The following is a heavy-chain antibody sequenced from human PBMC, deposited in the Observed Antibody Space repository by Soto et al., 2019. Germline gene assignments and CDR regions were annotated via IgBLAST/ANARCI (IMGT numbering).Heavy chain of an antibody. CDR2: ISYDGSNK. CDR1: GFTFSSYA. V-gene: IGHV3-30-3*01. Sequence: GGSLRLSCAASGFTFSSYAMHWVRQAPGKGLEWVAVISYDGSNKYYADSVKGRFTISRDNSKNTLYLQMNSLRAEDTAVYYCARPSFYYDSSGYLKLWGQGTLVTVSS. J-gene: IGHJ4*02. D-gene: IGHD3-22*01. CDR3: ARPSFYYDSSGYLKL.